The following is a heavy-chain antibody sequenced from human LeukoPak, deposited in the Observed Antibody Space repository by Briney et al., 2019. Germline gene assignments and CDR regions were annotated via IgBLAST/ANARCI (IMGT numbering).Heavy chain of an antibody. CDR1: GYTFTGYY. Sequence: ASVKVSXKASGYTFTGYYMHWVRQAPGQGLEWMGWINPNSGGTNYAQKFQGRVTMTRDTSISTAYMELSRLRSDDTAVYYCARAADDAVTILGVVMDYYYYMDVWGKGTTVTVSS. J-gene: IGHJ6*03. D-gene: IGHD3-3*01. CDR2: INPNSGGT. CDR3: ARAADDAVTILGVVMDYYYYMDV. V-gene: IGHV1-2*02.